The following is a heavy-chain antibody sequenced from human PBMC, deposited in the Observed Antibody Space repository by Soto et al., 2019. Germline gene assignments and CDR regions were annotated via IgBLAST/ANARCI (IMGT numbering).Heavy chain of an antibody. CDR1: GYTFTGYY. CDR2: INPNSGGT. D-gene: IGHD6-13*01. CDR3: ARDPSPLIAAAGTVDY. J-gene: IGHJ4*02. V-gene: IGHV1-2*02. Sequence: QVQLVQSGAEVKKPGASVKVSCKASGYTFTGYYMHWVRQAPGQGLEWMGWINPNSGGTNYAQKLKGRVTMTRDTPISTSYMELSRLRSDDTAVYYCARDPSPLIAAAGTVDYWGQGTLVTVSS.